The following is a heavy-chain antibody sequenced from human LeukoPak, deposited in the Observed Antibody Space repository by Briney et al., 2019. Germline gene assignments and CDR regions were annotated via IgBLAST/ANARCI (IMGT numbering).Heavy chain of an antibody. CDR1: GFTFSNAW. CDR3: TTGPYDYGSGTYYH. CDR2: IKSKTDGGTT. Sequence: GSLRLSCAASGFTFSNAWMSWVRQAPGMGLEWVGRIKSKTDGGTTDYAAPVKGRFTISRDDPKNTLYVQMNSLKTEDTAVYYCTTGPYDYGSGTYYHWGQGTLVTVSS. D-gene: IGHD3-10*01. J-gene: IGHJ4*02. V-gene: IGHV3-15*01.